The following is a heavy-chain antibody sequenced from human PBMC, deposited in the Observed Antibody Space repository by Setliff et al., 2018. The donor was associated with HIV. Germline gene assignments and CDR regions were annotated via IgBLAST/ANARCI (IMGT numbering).Heavy chain of an antibody. CDR3: ARLQSYCSSTSCYRVGGIGY. J-gene: IGHJ4*02. D-gene: IGHD2-2*01. Sequence: ETLSLTCSVSGASISSYYWSWIRQPPGRGLEWIGYISPTGSTNYNPSLKSRVTISLDTSKNQFSLKLSSVTAADTAVYYCARLQSYCSSTSCYRVGGIGYWGQGTRVTVSS. V-gene: IGHV4-4*09. CDR1: GASISSYY. CDR2: ISPTGST.